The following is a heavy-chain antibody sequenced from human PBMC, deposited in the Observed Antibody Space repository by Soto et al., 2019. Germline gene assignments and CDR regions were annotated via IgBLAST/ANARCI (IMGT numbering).Heavy chain of an antibody. CDR1: GGSISSGGYY. D-gene: IGHD3-3*02. Sequence: SETLSLTCTVSGGSISSGGYYWSWIRQHQGKGLEWIGYIYYSGSTYYNPSLKSRVTISVDTSKNQFSLKLSSVTAADTAVYYCACIDYYYYMDVWGKGTTVTVSS. V-gene: IGHV4-31*03. CDR2: IYYSGST. J-gene: IGHJ6*03. CDR3: ACIDYYYYMDV.